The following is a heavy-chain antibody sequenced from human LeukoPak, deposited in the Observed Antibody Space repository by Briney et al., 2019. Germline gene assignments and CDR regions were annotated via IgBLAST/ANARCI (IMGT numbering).Heavy chain of an antibody. V-gene: IGHV3-53*01. Sequence: QPGGSLRLSFLASGLTVSSTYMGWVPQAPGKGLEGVSVIYSGGSTYYADSVKGRFTISKDNSKNTLYLQMNSLRAEDTAVYYCARYFYDSSGYPYYFDYWGQGTLVTVSS. J-gene: IGHJ4*02. CDR3: ARYFYDSSGYPYYFDY. D-gene: IGHD3-22*01. CDR2: IYSGGST. CDR1: GLTVSSTY.